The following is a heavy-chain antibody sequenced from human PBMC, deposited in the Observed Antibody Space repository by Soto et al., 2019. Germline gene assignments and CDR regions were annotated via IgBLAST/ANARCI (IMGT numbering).Heavy chain of an antibody. J-gene: IGHJ4*02. Sequence: SETLSLTCTVSGGSISSGDYYWSWIRQPPGKGLEWIGYIYYSGTTNYNPSLKSRVTISVDTSKNQFSLKLSSVTAADTAVYYCARHRDTAMVPRRYFDYWGQGTLVTVSS. CDR1: GGSISSGDYY. D-gene: IGHD5-18*01. CDR2: IYYSGTT. V-gene: IGHV4-61*08. CDR3: ARHRDTAMVPRRYFDY.